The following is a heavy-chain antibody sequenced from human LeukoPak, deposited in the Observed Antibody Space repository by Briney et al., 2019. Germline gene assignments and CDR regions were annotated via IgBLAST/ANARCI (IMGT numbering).Heavy chain of an antibody. Sequence: SQTLSLTCTVSGGSISSYYWSWIRQPPGKGLEWIGYIYYSGSTNYNPSLKSRVTISVDTSKNQFSLKLSSVTAADTAVYYCARDGPGSSVDYWGQGTLVTVSS. CDR3: ARDGPGSSVDY. V-gene: IGHV4-59*01. D-gene: IGHD6-13*01. J-gene: IGHJ4*02. CDR1: GGSISSYY. CDR2: IYYSGST.